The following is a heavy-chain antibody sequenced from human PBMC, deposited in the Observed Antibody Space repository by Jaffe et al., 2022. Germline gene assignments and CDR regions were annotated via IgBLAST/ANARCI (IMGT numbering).Heavy chain of an antibody. V-gene: IGHV3-74*01. J-gene: IGHJ4*02. CDR1: GFTFSSYW. D-gene: IGHD2-15*01. CDR3: ARDLGYCSGGSCSLAPSFDY. Sequence: EVQLVESGGGLVQPGGSLRLSCAASGFTFSSYWMHWVRQAPGKGLVWVSRINSDGSSTSYADSVKGRFTISRDNAKNTLYLQMNSLRAEDTAVYYCARDLGYCSGGSCSLAPSFDYWGQGTLVTVSS. CDR2: INSDGSST.